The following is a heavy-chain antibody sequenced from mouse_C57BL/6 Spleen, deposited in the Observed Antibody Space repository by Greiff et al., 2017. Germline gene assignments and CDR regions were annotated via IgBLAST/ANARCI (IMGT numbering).Heavy chain of an antibody. V-gene: IGHV1-4*01. CDR2: INPSSGYT. CDR1: GYTFTSYT. D-gene: IGHD1-1*01. CDR3: ALGGYYGSSSGAMDY. J-gene: IGHJ4*01. Sequence: QVQLQQSGAELARPGASVKMSCKASGYTFTSYTMHWVKHRPGQGLEWIGYINPSSGYTKYNQKFTDKATLTADKSSSAAYMQLGSLTSEDSAVYYCALGGYYGSSSGAMDYWGQGTSVTVSS.